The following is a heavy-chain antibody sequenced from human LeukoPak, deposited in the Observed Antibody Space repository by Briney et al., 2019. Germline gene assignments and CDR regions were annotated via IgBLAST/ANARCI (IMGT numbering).Heavy chain of an antibody. V-gene: IGHV4-4*07. D-gene: IGHD3-22*01. CDR3: AREDNYYDSSGYYFGNYYYYYMDV. J-gene: IGHJ6*03. CDR1: GGSISSYY. CDR2: IHTSGST. Sequence: SETLSLTCTVSGGSISSYYWSWIRQPAGKGLEWIGRIHTSGSTNYSPSLKSRVTMSVDTSKNQFSLKLSSVTAADTAVYYCAREDNYYDSSGYYFGNYYYYYMDVWGKGTTVTISS.